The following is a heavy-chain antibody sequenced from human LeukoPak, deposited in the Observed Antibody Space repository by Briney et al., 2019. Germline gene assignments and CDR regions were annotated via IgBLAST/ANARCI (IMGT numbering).Heavy chain of an antibody. Sequence: PGGSLRLSCATSGFTFSTYVMSWARQAPGKGLEWVANLKQDGSEKYYVDSVKGRFTISRDNAKNSLYLQMNSLRAEDTAVYYCARVYSSSSGWFDPWGQGTLVTVSS. CDR1: GFTFSTYV. CDR3: ARVYSSSSGWFDP. V-gene: IGHV3-7*01. CDR2: LKQDGSEK. J-gene: IGHJ5*02. D-gene: IGHD6-6*01.